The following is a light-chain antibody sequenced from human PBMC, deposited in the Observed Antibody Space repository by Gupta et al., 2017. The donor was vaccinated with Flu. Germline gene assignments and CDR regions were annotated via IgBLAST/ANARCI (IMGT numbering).Light chain of an antibody. V-gene: IGLV2-14*01. J-gene: IGLJ1*01. CDR2: EVS. CDR3: RSYTGSRSEV. Sequence: QSALTHPASVSRSPGQSITISCTGTSSDVGGYNDVSWYQQQPDKAPKLMIYEVSNRPSGVSKRFSGSKSGNTAYMNXSXIQAEDXAYYYWRSYTGSRSEVVGTGTKVTVL. CDR1: SSDVGGYND.